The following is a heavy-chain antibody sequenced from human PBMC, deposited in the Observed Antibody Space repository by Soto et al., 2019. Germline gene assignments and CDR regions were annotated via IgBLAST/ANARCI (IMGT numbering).Heavy chain of an antibody. V-gene: IGHV3-21*02. CDR2: ISSSSSYI. CDR3: ARGYCSSTSCYGAFDI. CDR1: GFTYSDYY. Sequence: EVQLVESGGGLVQPGGSLRLSCAASGFTYSDYYMHWVRQGPGKGLVWVSSISSSSSYIYYADSVKGRFTISRDNAKNSLYLQMNSLRAEDTAVYYCARGYCSSTSCYGAFDIWGQGTMVTVSS. D-gene: IGHD2-2*01. J-gene: IGHJ3*02.